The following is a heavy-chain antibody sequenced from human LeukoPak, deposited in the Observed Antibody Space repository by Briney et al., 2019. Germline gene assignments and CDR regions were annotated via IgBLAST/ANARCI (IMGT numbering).Heavy chain of an antibody. D-gene: IGHD4-17*01. Sequence: GGSLRLSCAASGFTFSGYSMNWVRQAPGKGLEWVSYISSRGTTIYYADSVKGRFTISRDNAKKSLHLQMNSLRAEDTALYYCARVGIFGDYNVWGKGTTVTVSS. CDR3: ARVGIFGDYNV. J-gene: IGHJ6*04. V-gene: IGHV3-48*01. CDR2: ISSRGTTI. CDR1: GFTFSGYS.